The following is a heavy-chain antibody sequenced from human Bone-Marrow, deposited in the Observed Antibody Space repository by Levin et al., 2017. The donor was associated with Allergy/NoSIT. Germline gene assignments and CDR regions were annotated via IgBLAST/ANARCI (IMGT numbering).Heavy chain of an antibody. V-gene: IGHV3-21*01. CDR1: GFTFSSYS. D-gene: IGHD6-13*01. CDR2: ICSSSTYI. Sequence: PGGSLRLSCAASGFTFSSYSMNWVRQAPGKGLEWVSSICSSSTYIYYADSVKGRFTISRDNAKNSLYLQMNSLRAEDTAVYYCARGRGSSRDNYFDYWGQGTLVTVSS. CDR3: ARGRGSSRDNYFDY. J-gene: IGHJ4*02.